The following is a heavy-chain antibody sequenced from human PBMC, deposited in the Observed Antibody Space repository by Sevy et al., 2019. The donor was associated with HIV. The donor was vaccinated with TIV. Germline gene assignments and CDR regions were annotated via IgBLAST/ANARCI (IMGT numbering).Heavy chain of an antibody. V-gene: IGHV3-13*01. D-gene: IGHD6-19*01. J-gene: IGHJ4*02. CDR3: ARGSYSSGWTFDY. CDR2: IGTAGDT. CDR1: GFTFSSYD. Sequence: GGSLRLSCAASGFTFSSYDMHWVRQATGKGLEWVSAIGTAGDTYYPGSVKGRLTISRENAKNSLYLQMNSLRAGDTAVYYCARGSYSSGWTFDYWGQGTLVTVSS.